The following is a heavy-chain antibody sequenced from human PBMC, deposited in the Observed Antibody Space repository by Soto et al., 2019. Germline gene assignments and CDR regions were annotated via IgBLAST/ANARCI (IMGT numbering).Heavy chain of an antibody. J-gene: IGHJ6*02. D-gene: IGHD2-21*02. Sequence: ASVKVSCKASGGTFSSYAISWVRQAPGQGLEWMGGIIPIFGTASYAQKFQGRVTITADESTSTAYMELSSLRSEDTAVYYCAFMSLSRTYCGGDCFYYYYYGMDVWGQGTTVTVSS. CDR2: IIPIFGTA. V-gene: IGHV1-69*13. CDR1: GGTFSSYA. CDR3: AFMSLSRTYCGGDCFYYYYYGMDV.